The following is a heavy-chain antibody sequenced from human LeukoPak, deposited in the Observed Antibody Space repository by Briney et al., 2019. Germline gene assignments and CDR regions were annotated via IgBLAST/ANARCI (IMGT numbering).Heavy chain of an antibody. J-gene: IGHJ4*02. V-gene: IGHV1-3*01. Sequence: ASVKVSCKASGYTFTLYAIHWVRQAPGQRLEWMGWINAGNGYTKNSQKFQGRVTISRDTSASTTFMELSGLRSEDTAVYYCARRQGIAAAALYYWGQGTLVTVSS. CDR2: INAGNGYT. CDR1: GYTFTLYA. D-gene: IGHD6-13*01. CDR3: ARRQGIAAAALYY.